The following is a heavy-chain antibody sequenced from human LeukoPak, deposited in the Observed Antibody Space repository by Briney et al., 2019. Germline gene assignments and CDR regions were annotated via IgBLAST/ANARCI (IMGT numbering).Heavy chain of an antibody. CDR3: ARAEDASYGYFYFESSSWFDP. CDR2: IYYSGST. V-gene: IGHV4-39*07. Sequence: PSETLSLTCTVYGDSISSGSYYWGWIRQPPGKGLEWIGRIYYSGSTYYNPSLKSRVTISVDTSKNQFSLKLSSVTAADTAVYYCARAEDASYGYFYFESSSWFDPWGQGTLVTVSS. J-gene: IGHJ5*02. CDR1: GDSISSGSYY. D-gene: IGHD5-18*01.